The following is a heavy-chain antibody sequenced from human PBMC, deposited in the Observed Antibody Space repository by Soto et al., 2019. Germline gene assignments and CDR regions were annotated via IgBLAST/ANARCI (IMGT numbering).Heavy chain of an antibody. CDR3: ARDEGGYDIVTGYYTAHPFDP. CDR2: ISPHNRNT. CDR1: GYTFGHFY. V-gene: IGHV1-18*01. Sequence: QVQLVQSGAEVKRPGDSVKVSCQASGYTFGHFYITWVRQAPGQGLEWMGAISPHNRNTNYAEKLRGRVTMTTDTSTTTAYMELRSLRSDVTAVYYCARDEGGYDIVTGYYTAHPFDPWGQGALVTVSS. D-gene: IGHD3-9*01. J-gene: IGHJ5*02.